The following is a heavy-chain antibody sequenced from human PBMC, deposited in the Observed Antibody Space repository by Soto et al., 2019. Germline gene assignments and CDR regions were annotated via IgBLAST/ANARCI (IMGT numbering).Heavy chain of an antibody. J-gene: IGHJ6*02. Sequence: QVQLVESGGGVVQPGRSLRLSCAASGFTFSSYGMHWVRQAPGKGLEWVAVISYDGSNKYYADSVKGRFTISRDNSKNTLYLQMNSLRAEDTAVYYCAKDLQPSHHYYYGMDVWGQGTTVTVSS. CDR2: ISYDGSNK. CDR3: AKDLQPSHHYYYGMDV. V-gene: IGHV3-30*18. CDR1: GFTFSSYG. D-gene: IGHD4-4*01.